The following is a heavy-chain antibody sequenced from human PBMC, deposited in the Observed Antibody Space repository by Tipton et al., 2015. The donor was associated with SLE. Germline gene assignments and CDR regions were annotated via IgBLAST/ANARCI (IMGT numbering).Heavy chain of an antibody. Sequence: TLSLTCAVYGGSFGGNYWSWIRQTPGKGLEWIGEINHSGSTNYNPSLKSRVTISVDTSKNQFSLKLSSVTAADTAVYYCARESDYSFDYWGQGTLVTVSS. CDR2: INHSGST. V-gene: IGHV4-34*01. J-gene: IGHJ4*02. CDR1: GGSFGGNY. CDR3: ARESDYSFDY.